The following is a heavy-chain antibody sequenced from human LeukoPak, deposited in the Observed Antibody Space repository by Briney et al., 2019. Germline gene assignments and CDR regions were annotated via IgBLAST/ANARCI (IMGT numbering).Heavy chain of an antibody. V-gene: IGHV1-18*01. D-gene: IGHD3-10*01. CDR3: ARIRMVWSYFDY. CDR2: ISTYNGNT. Sequence: ASVKVSCKASGYTFNSYGISWVRQAPGQGLEWMGWISTYNGNTNYAQKLQGRITMTTDTSTSTVYMELRSLRSDDTAVYYCARIRMVWSYFDYWGQGTLVTVSS. J-gene: IGHJ4*02. CDR1: GYTFNSYG.